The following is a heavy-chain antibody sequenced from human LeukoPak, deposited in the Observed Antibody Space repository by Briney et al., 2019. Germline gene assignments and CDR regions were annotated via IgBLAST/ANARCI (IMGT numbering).Heavy chain of an antibody. D-gene: IGHD2-15*01. V-gene: IGHV1-18*01. CDR2: ISAYNGNT. CDR1: GYTFTSYG. J-gene: IGHJ4*02. Sequence: ASVKVSCKASGYTFTSYGISWVRQAPGQGLEWMGWISAYNGNTNYAQKLQGRVTMTTDTSTSTAYMELKSLRSDDTAVYYCARGLGYCSGGSCYDNYFDYWGQGTLVTVSS. CDR3: ARGLGYCSGGSCYDNYFDY.